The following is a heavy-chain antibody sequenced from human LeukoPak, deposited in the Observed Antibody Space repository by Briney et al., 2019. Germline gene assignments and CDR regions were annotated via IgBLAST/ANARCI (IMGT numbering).Heavy chain of an antibody. Sequence: SQTLSLTCAISGDSVSSNSAAWNWIRQSPSRGLEWLGRTYYRSKWYNDYAVSVKSRITINPDTSKSQFSLQLNSVTPEDTAVYYCARSFYGSGGYYSWAFALHYYYGMDVWGQGTTVTVSS. CDR2: TYYRSKWYN. V-gene: IGHV6-1*01. J-gene: IGHJ6*02. CDR3: ARSFYGSGGYYSWAFALHYYYGMDV. D-gene: IGHD3-10*01. CDR1: GDSVSSNSAA.